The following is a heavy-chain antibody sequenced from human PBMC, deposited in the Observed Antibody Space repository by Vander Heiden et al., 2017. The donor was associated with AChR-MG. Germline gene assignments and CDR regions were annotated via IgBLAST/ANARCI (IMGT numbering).Heavy chain of an antibody. CDR2: IYYSGST. CDR3: ARGSNYYDSSGYYYGFAFDI. Sequence: QVQLQESGPGLVKPSQTLSLTCTVSGGSISSGDYYWSWIRQPPGKGLEWIGYIYYSGSTYYNPSLKSRVTISVDTSKNQFSLKLSSVTAADTAVYYCARGSNYYDSSGYYYGFAFDIWGQGTMVTVSS. J-gene: IGHJ3*02. D-gene: IGHD3-22*01. V-gene: IGHV4-30-4*01. CDR1: GGSISSGDYY.